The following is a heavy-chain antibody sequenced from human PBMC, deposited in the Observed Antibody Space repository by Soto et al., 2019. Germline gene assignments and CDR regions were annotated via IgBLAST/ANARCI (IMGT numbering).Heavy chain of an antibody. CDR2: IYSTGSS. Sequence: SETLFLTCTVSGDSLSLYYWSWIRLSPGKGLEWIGYIYSTGSSNQNPSLRDRVAVSADASKNQFYLTLSSMTAADTAVYYCARGERKVNWRPYFDTWGQGIQVTVSS. D-gene: IGHD1-26*01. CDR3: ARGERKVNWRPYFDT. V-gene: IGHV4-59*01. J-gene: IGHJ5*02. CDR1: GDSLSLYY.